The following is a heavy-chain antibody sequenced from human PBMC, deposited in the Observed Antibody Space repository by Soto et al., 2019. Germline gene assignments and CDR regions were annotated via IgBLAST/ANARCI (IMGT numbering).Heavy chain of an antibody. CDR1: GYTFTSYA. CDR3: ARDDSSSWYAFGY. D-gene: IGHD6-13*01. V-gene: IGHV1-3*01. Sequence: QVQLVQSGAEVKKPGASVKVSCKASGYTFTSYAMHWVRQAPGQRLEWMGWINAGNGNTKYSQKFQGRVTITRDTSASTAYMALSSLRSEDTAVYYCARDDSSSWYAFGYWGQGTLVTVSS. CDR2: INAGNGNT. J-gene: IGHJ4*02.